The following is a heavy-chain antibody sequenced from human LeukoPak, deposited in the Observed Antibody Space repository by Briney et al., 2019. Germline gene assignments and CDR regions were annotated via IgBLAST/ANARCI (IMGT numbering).Heavy chain of an antibody. D-gene: IGHD4-23*01. V-gene: IGHV1-2*02. CDR1: GYTFIGHY. CDR2: INPNSDAT. J-gene: IGHJ4*02. CDR3: ARGPEHGGTIDY. Sequence: ASVKVSCKASGYTFIGHYIHWVRQAPGQGLEWMGWINPNSDATKYSQKFQGRVTMTRDTSISTTYMDLTRLTSDDTAVYYCARGPEHGGTIDYWGQGTLVTVSS.